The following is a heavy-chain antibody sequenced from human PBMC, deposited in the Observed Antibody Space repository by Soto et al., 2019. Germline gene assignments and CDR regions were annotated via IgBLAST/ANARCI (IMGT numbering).Heavy chain of an antibody. Sequence: EVQLLESGGGLVQPGGSLRLSCAASGFTFSSYAMSWVRQAPGKGLEWVSAISGSGGSTYYADSVKGQFTITRDNSKNTLSLQMNSLRAEDTAVYACAKDFVDDFWSGCYGPFDSWGQGSLVTVPS. J-gene: IGHJ4*02. D-gene: IGHD3-3*01. V-gene: IGHV3-23*01. CDR2: ISGSGGST. CDR3: AKDFVDDFWSGCYGPFDS. CDR1: GFTFSSYA.